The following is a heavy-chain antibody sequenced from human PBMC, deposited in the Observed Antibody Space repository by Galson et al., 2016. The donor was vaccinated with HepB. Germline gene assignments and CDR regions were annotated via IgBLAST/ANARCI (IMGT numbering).Heavy chain of an antibody. CDR1: GFTFSSHW. Sequence: SLRLSCSASGFTFSSHWMSWVRQAPAKGLQWMTYINFNGNNIYYVHSLRGRFTISRDNAKNYIYLQMNTLRVDDTAVYYCAAADAASFRDEGGYWGQGTLVTVSS. V-gene: IGHV3-7*02. J-gene: IGHJ4*02. CDR3: AAADAASFRDEGGY. D-gene: IGHD6-13*01. CDR2: INFNGNNI.